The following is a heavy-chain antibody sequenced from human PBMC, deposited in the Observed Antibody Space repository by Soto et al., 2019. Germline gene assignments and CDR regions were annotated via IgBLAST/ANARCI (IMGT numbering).Heavy chain of an antibody. V-gene: IGHV4-59*01. D-gene: IGHD1-7*01. Sequence: PSETLSLTCTVSGGSISSYYWSWIRQPPGKGLEWIGYIYYSGSTNYNPSLKSRVTISVDTSKNQFSLKLSSVTAADTAVYYCARDRGETGTTDYWGQGTLVTVSS. CDR2: IYYSGST. CDR1: GGSISSYY. CDR3: ARDRGETGTTDY. J-gene: IGHJ4*02.